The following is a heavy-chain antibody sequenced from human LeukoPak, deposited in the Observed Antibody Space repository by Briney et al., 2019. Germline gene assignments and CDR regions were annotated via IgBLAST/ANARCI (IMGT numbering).Heavy chain of an antibody. CDR3: ARVDYGSGSFFDY. J-gene: IGHJ4*02. CDR2: ISRSGSTI. D-gene: IGHD3-10*01. Sequence: PGGSLRLSCAASGFAVSNNYMSWVRQAPGKGLEWVSYISRSGSTIYYADSVKGRFTISRDNAKNSLYLHMNSLRAEDTAVYYCARVDYGSGSFFDYWGQGTLVTVSS. CDR1: GFAVSNNY. V-gene: IGHV3-11*04.